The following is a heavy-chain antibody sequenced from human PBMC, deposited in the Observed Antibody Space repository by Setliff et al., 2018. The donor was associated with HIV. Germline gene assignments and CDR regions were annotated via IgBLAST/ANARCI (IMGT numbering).Heavy chain of an antibody. CDR1: GFTFGTYW. Sequence: PGGSLRLSCAASGFTFGTYWMSWVRQAPGKGLEWVANIKQDGSEKYYVDSVKGRFTISRDNAKNSLSLQMNSLRAEDTAVYYCLRERNFWSRSPGWGQGTLVTVSS. CDR3: LRERNFWSRSPG. D-gene: IGHD3-3*01. V-gene: IGHV3-7*04. CDR2: IKQDGSEK. J-gene: IGHJ4*02.